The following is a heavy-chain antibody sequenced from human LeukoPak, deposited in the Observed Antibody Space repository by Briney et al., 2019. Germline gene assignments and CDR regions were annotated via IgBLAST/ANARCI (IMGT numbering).Heavy chain of an antibody. V-gene: IGHV3-74*01. CDR3: ARDGDAYNFDF. CDR2: IYRDGSNT. CDR1: GFTFSSYS. D-gene: IGHD5-24*01. Sequence: GGSLRLSCAASGFTFSSYSMNWVRQAPGKGLVWVSRIYRDGSNTDYADSVKGRFIISRDNVKNTLYLQMNSLRADDTAVYYCARDGDAYNFDFWGQGALVTVSS. J-gene: IGHJ4*02.